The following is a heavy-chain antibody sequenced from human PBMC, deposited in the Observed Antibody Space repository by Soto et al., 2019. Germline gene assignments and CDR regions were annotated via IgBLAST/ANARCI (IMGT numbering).Heavy chain of an antibody. Sequence: QVQLQESGPGLVKPSGTLSLTCAVSGGSISSSNWWGWVRQPPGEGRGGVGEIYHSGSTKSNPSLKSRVTISVDKSKNQFSLKLSSVTAADTAVYYCARGFTIFGVVSSEAFDIWGQGTMVTVSS. CDR3: ARGFTIFGVVSSEAFDI. CDR2: IYHSGST. J-gene: IGHJ3*02. D-gene: IGHD3-3*01. V-gene: IGHV4-4*02. CDR1: GGSISSSNW.